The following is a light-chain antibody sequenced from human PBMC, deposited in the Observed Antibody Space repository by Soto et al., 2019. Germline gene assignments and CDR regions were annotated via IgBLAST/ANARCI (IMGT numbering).Light chain of an antibody. V-gene: IGLV1-47*01. J-gene: IGLJ3*02. Sequence: QSVLAQPPSVSGTPGQRVIISCSGASSNIGSDYVYWYQNLPGTAPKLLIYRNNQRPSGIPDRFSGSKSGTSASLAISGLRSEDEADYHCAAWDDSLSGWVFGGGTKLTVL. CDR3: AAWDDSLSGWV. CDR1: SSNIGSDY. CDR2: RNN.